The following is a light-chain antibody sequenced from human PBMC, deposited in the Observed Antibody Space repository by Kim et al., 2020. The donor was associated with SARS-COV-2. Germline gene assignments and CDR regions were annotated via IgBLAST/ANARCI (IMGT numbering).Light chain of an antibody. CDR3: GRWDSSLSAGV. CDR2: DNN. Sequence: QSVLTQPPSVSAAPGQKVTISCSGSSSNIGNNYVSWYQQLPGTAPKRLIYDNNKRPSGIPDRFFGSKTGTSTTLGITGLQTGDEADYYCGRWDSSLSAGVFGGGTQLTVL. CDR1: SSNIGNNY. V-gene: IGLV1-51*01. J-gene: IGLJ2*01.